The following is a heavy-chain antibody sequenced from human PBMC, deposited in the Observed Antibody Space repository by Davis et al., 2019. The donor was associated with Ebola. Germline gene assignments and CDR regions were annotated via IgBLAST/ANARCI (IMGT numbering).Heavy chain of an antibody. J-gene: IGHJ6*02. CDR1: GDSVSSNSAA. CDR2: TYYRSKWYN. CDR3: ARVDLYYYYGMDV. V-gene: IGHV6-1*01. Sequence: SQTLSLTCAISGDSVSSNSAAWNWLRQSPSRGLEWLGRTYYRSKWYNDYAVSVKSRITINPDTSKNQFSLQLNSVTPEDTAVYYCARVDLYYYYGMDVWGQGTTVTVSS. D-gene: IGHD2-2*03.